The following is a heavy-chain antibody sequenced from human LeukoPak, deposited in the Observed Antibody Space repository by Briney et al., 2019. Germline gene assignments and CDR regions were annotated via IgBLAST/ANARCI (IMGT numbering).Heavy chain of an antibody. Sequence: QAGGSLRLSCATSGFIFSRYWMSWVRQAPGKGLEWVANINQDESEKNYVDSMKGRFTISRDNAKDSLDLQMNSLRAEDTAVYYCARYGNGEWLAHYAFDVWGQGTMVTVSS. V-gene: IGHV3-7*01. CDR3: ARYGNGEWLAHYAFDV. CDR1: GFIFSRYW. CDR2: INQDESEK. D-gene: IGHD6-19*01. J-gene: IGHJ3*01.